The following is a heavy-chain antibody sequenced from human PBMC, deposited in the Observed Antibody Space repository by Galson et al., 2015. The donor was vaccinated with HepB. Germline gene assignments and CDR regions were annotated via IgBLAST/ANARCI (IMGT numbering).Heavy chain of an antibody. CDR1: GFTFSNAW. V-gene: IGHV3-15*01. CDR2: IKSKTDGGTT. D-gene: IGHD5-24*01. J-gene: IGHJ4*02. Sequence: SLRLSCAASGFTFSNAWMSWVRQAPGKGLEWVGRIKSKTDGGTTDYAAPVKGRFTISRDDSKNTLYLQMNSLKTEDTAVYYCTTYLEMATAAYFDYWGQGTLVTVSS. CDR3: TTYLEMATAAYFDY.